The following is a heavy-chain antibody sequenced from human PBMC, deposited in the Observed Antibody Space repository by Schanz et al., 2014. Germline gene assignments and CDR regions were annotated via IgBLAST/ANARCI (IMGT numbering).Heavy chain of an antibody. V-gene: IGHV4-61*02. J-gene: IGHJ2*01. CDR3: ARDTAWRLDL. CDR1: GGSIRSGTYY. Sequence: QVQLQESGPGLVKPSQTLSLTCTVSGGSIRSGTYYWSWIRQPAGKALEWVGRVFPNGITNYNPSLKSRVTIAPATPKSQFALTLTSLTAADAAVYYCARDTAWRLDLWGRGTLVTVSS. D-gene: IGHD5-18*01. CDR2: VFPNGIT.